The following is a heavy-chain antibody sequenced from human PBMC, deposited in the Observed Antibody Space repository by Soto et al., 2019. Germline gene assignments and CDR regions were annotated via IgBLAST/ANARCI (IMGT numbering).Heavy chain of an antibody. Sequence: ASVKVSCKASGYTFTSYGISWVRQAPGQGLEWMGWISAYNGNTNYAQKLQGKVTMTTDTSTSTAYMELRSLRSDDTAVYYCARDEGRGYGPGSYFWRLGYYYGMDVWGQGTTVTV. CDR3: ARDEGRGYGPGSYFWRLGYYYGMDV. CDR1: GYTFTSYG. D-gene: IGHD3-10*01. V-gene: IGHV1-18*04. J-gene: IGHJ6*02. CDR2: ISAYNGNT.